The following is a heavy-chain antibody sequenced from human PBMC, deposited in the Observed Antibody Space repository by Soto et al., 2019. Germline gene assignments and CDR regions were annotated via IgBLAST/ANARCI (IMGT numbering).Heavy chain of an antibody. V-gene: IGHV3-23*01. CDR2: ISGSGGSP. J-gene: IGHJ4*02. Sequence: EVQLLESGGDLVQPGGSLRLSCAASGFTFSTYTMSWVRQAPGKGPEWVSAISGSGGSPSYADSVQGRFTISRDNPKNTLYLQMNSLRVEDTAMYYCAKARWSTTNCSVPDYWGQGTLVTVSS. CDR1: GFTFSTYT. D-gene: IGHD2-2*01. CDR3: AKARWSTTNCSVPDY.